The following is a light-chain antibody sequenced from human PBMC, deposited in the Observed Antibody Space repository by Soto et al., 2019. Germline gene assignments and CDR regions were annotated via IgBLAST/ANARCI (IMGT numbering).Light chain of an antibody. CDR2: DAS. J-gene: IGKJ1*01. V-gene: IGKV1-17*01. CDR1: QIISSY. CDR3: LVPNSYPWR. Sequence: DIRMTKNKYSLSASVGDRVTITFLSSQIISSYLNCYQQKPGKAPKLLIYDASSLESGVPSRFSGSGSGTEFTLTISSLQAEDFATYYCLVPNSYPWRFGQGT.